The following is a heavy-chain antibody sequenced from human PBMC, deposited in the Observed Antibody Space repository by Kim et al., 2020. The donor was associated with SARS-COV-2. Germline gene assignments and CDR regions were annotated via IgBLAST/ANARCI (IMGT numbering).Heavy chain of an antibody. CDR3: ARGGRYTVVPSAYYYYYCM. Sequence: SVKVSCKASGCTFTSYAISWVRQAPGQGLEWMGGIIPIFGTANYAQKFQGRVTITTDASTSTAYMELSSLRSEDTAVYYCARGGRYTVVPSAYYYYYCM. CDR2: IIPIFGTA. V-gene: IGHV1-69*05. J-gene: IGHJ6*01. D-gene: IGHD3-9*01. CDR1: GCTFTSYA.